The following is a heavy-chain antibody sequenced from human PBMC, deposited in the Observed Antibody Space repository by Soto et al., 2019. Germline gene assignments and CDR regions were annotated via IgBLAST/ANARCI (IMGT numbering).Heavy chain of an antibody. CDR3: ARIGRGYSYGYDWFDP. D-gene: IGHD5-18*01. CDR1: GFSLSTSGMC. J-gene: IGHJ5*02. CDR2: IDWDDDK. Sequence: SGPTLVNPTQTLTLTRTFSGFSLSTSGMCVSWIRQPPGKALEWLALIDWDDDKYYSTSLKTRLTISKDTSKNQVVLTMTNMDPVDTATYYCARIGRGYSYGYDWFDPWGQGTLVTVSS. V-gene: IGHV2-70*01.